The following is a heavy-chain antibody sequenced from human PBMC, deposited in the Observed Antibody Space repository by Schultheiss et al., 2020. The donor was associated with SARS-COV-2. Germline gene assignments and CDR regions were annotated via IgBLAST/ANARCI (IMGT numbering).Heavy chain of an antibody. Sequence: GESLKISCAASGFSFSTYAMHWVRQAPGKGLEWVGLIWYDGTQKYFADSVKGRFTISRDNRKNTLYLQMNSLTVEDTAVYFCARATYHDVLTGHSLADGWYFDLWGLGTLVTVSS. CDR1: GFSFSTYA. V-gene: IGHV3-33*01. D-gene: IGHD3-9*01. CDR3: ARATYHDVLTGHSLADGWYFDL. J-gene: IGHJ2*01. CDR2: IWYDGTQK.